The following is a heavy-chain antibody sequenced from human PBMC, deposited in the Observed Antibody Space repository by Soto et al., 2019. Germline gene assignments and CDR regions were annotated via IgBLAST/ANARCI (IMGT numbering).Heavy chain of an antibody. CDR1: DGSSSGYY. Sequence: PSETLSLTCTVYDGSSSGYYWSWVRQPPGKGLEWIGEINPSGSTNYNPSLKSRVTISVDTSNNQFSLNVNSVTAADTAVYYCARGGTPIDYWGQGTLVTVSS. CDR3: ARGGTPIDY. CDR2: INPSGST. J-gene: IGHJ4*02. V-gene: IGHV4-34*01. D-gene: IGHD2-15*01.